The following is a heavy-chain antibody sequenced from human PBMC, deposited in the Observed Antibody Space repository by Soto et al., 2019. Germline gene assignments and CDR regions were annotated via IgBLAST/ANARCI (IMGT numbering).Heavy chain of an antibody. D-gene: IGHD1-20*01. V-gene: IGHV3-23*01. J-gene: IGHJ4*02. CDR2: ISVSDAFI. CDR3: TRETVAGITGLDY. Sequence: GGSLRLSCAASGFNVGAFAVNWVRQAPGKGLEWVSGISVSDAFIYYADSVRGRFSISRDASENILYLQMNSLRVDDMALYYCTRETVAGITGLDYWGPGTLVTVS. CDR1: GFNVGAFA.